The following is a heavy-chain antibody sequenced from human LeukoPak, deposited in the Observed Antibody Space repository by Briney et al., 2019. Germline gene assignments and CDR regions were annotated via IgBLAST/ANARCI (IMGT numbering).Heavy chain of an antibody. CDR2: IDHSGST. V-gene: IGHV4-34*01. Sequence: SETLSLTCAVYGESFSGYYWSWIRQPPGKGLEWIGEIDHSGSTNYNPSLKSRVTISVDPSKNQFSLKLSSVTAADTAVYYCARGPYYYDSSGYYYGWFDPWGQGTLVTVSS. CDR3: ARGPYYYDSSGYYYGWFDP. D-gene: IGHD3-22*01. CDR1: GESFSGYY. J-gene: IGHJ5*02.